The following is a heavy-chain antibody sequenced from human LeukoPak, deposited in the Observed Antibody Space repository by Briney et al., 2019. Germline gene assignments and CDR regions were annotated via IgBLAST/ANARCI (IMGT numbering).Heavy chain of an antibody. Sequence: ASVKVSCKASGYTFTGYYMHWVRQAPGQGLEWMGWINPNSGSKNYAQKFQGRVTMTRDTSISTAYMELSRLRSDDTAVYYCARDSYDSSGYYFDYWGQGTLVTVSS. CDR2: INPNSGSK. V-gene: IGHV1-2*02. J-gene: IGHJ4*02. CDR3: ARDSYDSSGYYFDY. CDR1: GYTFTGYY. D-gene: IGHD3-22*01.